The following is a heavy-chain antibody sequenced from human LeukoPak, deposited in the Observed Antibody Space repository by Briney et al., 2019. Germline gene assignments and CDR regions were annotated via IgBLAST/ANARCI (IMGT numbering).Heavy chain of an antibody. D-gene: IGHD1-26*01. V-gene: IGHV4-39*07. CDR1: GGSISSSSYY. CDR3: ARSRGSEYSGSYILGY. J-gene: IGHJ4*02. Sequence: SETLSLTCTVSGGSISSSSYYWGWIRQPPGKGLEWIGSIYYSGSTYYNPSLKSRVTISVDTSKNQFSLKLSSVTAADTAVYYCARSRGSEYSGSYILGYWGQGTLVTVSS. CDR2: IYYSGST.